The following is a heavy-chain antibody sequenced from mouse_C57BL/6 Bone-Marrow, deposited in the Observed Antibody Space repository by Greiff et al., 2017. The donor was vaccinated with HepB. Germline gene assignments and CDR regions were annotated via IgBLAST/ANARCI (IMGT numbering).Heavy chain of an antibody. Sequence: EVMLVESGGGLVKPGGSLKLSCAASGFTFSSYAMSWVRQTPEKRLEWVATISDGGSYTYYPDNVKGRFTISRDNAKNNLYLQMSHLKSEDTAMYYCAREGITTVVALYYFDYWGQGTTLTVSS. CDR1: GFTFSSYA. V-gene: IGHV5-4*01. CDR2: ISDGGSYT. CDR3: AREGITTVVALYYFDY. J-gene: IGHJ2*01. D-gene: IGHD1-1*01.